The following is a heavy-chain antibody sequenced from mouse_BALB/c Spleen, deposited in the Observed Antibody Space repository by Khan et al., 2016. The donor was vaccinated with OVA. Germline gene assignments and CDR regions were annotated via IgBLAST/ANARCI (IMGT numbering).Heavy chain of an antibody. V-gene: IGHV3-2*02. CDR1: GYSITSDYA. Sequence: EVQLQESGPGLVKPSRSLSLTCTVTGYSITSDYAWNWIRQFPGNKLEWMGYINYSGTTSKKPSLKSRISITRDTSKNQFFLQLNSVTTEDTAIYYCVRGRAYWGQGTLVTVSA. J-gene: IGHJ3*01. CDR3: VRGRAY. CDR2: INYSGTT.